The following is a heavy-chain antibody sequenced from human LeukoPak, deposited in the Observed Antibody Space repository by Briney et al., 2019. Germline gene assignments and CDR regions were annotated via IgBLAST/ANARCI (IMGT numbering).Heavy chain of an antibody. J-gene: IGHJ6*03. V-gene: IGHV1-69*06. Sequence: ASVKVSCKASGGTFSSYAISWVRQAPGQGLEWMGGIIAIFGTANYAQKFQGRVTITADKSTSTAYMELSSLRSEDTAVYYCARDRGYSYGDYYYYYYMDVWGKGTTVTVSS. CDR2: IIAIFGTA. D-gene: IGHD5-18*01. CDR1: GGTFSSYA. CDR3: ARDRGYSYGDYYYYYYMDV.